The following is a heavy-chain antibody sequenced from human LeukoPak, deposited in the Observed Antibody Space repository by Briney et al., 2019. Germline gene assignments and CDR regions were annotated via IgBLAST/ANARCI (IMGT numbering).Heavy chain of an antibody. CDR1: GGSISSYY. Sequence: SETLSLTCTVSGGSISSYYWSWIRQPPGKGLEWIGYIYYSGSTNYNPSLKSRVTISVDTSKNQFSLKLSSVTAADTAVYYCARLSHREHSSSWYDWYFDLWGRGTLVTVSS. CDR2: IYYSGST. J-gene: IGHJ2*01. D-gene: IGHD6-13*01. CDR3: ARLSHREHSSSWYDWYFDL. V-gene: IGHV4-59*08.